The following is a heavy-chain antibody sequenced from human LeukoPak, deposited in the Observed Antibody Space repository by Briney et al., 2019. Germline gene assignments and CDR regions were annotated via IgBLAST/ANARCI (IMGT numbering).Heavy chain of an antibody. CDR2: MNPKTGNT. J-gene: IGHJ3*02. CDR3: VRIDYSNAFDI. CDR1: GYTFTNFD. V-gene: IGHV1-8*01. D-gene: IGHD4-11*01. Sequence: GASVKVSRKASGYTFTNFDINWVRQATGQGLEWMGWMNPKTGNTGSAQKLQGRVTISGNTSISTAYMELSSLRSEDTAVYYCVRIDYSNAFDIWGQGTMVTVSS.